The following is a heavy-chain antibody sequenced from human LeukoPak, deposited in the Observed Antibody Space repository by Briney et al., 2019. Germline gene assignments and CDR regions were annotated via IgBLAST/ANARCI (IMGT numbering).Heavy chain of an antibody. CDR2: IYHSGST. CDR1: GVSISSGGYY. J-gene: IGHJ4*02. D-gene: IGHD3-3*01. CDR3: ARVVYYDFWSGPDY. V-gene: IGHV4-30-2*01. Sequence: SQTLSLTCTVSGVSISSGGYYWGGIRHPPGKGLEWIGYIYHSGSTYYNPSLKSRVTISVDRSKHQLSLKLSSVTAADTAVYYCARVVYYDFWSGPDYWGQGTLVTVSS.